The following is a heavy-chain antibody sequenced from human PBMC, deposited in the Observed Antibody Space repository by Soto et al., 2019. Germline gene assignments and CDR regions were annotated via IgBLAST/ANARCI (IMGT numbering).Heavy chain of an antibody. CDR1: GFTFSSYG. CDR3: ARERGEVVQAAMFFDY. D-gene: IGHD2-2*01. J-gene: IGHJ4*02. CDR2: IWYDGSNK. Sequence: QVQLVESGGGVVQPGRSRRLSCAASGFTFSSYGMHWVRQAPGKGLEWVAVIWYDGSNKYYADSVKGRFTISRDNSKNTLYLQMNSLRAEDTAVYYCARERGEVVQAAMFFDYCGQGTLVNVSS. V-gene: IGHV3-33*01.